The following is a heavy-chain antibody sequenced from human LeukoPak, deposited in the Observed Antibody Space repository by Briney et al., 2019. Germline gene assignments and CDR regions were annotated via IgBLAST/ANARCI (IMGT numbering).Heavy chain of an antibody. V-gene: IGHV3-30*01. Sequence: GGSLRLSCAASGFTFSSYAVHWVRQAPGKGLDWVAVISYDGSNKYYADSVKGRYTISRDNSKDTLYLQMNSLRAEDTAVYYCAREGLYGGYYGQFDYWGQGTLVTVSS. J-gene: IGHJ4*02. D-gene: IGHD3-22*01. CDR2: ISYDGSNK. CDR3: AREGLYGGYYGQFDY. CDR1: GFTFSSYA.